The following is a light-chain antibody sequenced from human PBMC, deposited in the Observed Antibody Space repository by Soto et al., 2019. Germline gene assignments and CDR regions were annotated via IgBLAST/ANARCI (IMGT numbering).Light chain of an antibody. J-gene: IGKJ1*01. Sequence: DIQMTQSPSTLSASVGDRVTITCRASQSISSWLAWYQQKPGKAPKLLIYDASTLEGGVPSRFSGSGSGTEFTLTISGLQPDDFATYYCQQYKSYSETFGQGTKVDI. CDR2: DAS. V-gene: IGKV1-5*01. CDR1: QSISSW. CDR3: QQYKSYSET.